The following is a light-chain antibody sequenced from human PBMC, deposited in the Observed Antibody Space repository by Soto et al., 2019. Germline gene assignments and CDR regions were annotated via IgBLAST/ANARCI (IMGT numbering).Light chain of an antibody. J-gene: IGKJ2*01. CDR3: QQFDTSPYT. CDR1: QSIRTS. CDR2: DAS. V-gene: IGKV3-11*01. Sequence: EVVLTQSPATLSLSPGERATLSCRASQSIRTSLAWYQQKPGQAPRLVIFDASNRANGVPARFGGSGSGTDFTLTINSLEPEDFAVYYCQQFDTSPYTFGQGTKLEIK.